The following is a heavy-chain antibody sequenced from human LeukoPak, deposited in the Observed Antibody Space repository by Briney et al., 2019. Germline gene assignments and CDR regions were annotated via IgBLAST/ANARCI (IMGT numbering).Heavy chain of an antibody. V-gene: IGHV4-30-2*01. CDR2: IYHSGST. CDR3: ARAGFGELSGFDY. D-gene: IGHD3-10*01. Sequence: SETLSLTCAVSGGSISSGGYSWSWIRQPPGKGLEWIGYIYHSGSTYYNPSLKSRVTISVDRSKNQFSLKLSSVTAADTAVYYCARAGFGELSGFDYWGQGTLVTVSP. CDR1: GGSISSGGYS. J-gene: IGHJ4*02.